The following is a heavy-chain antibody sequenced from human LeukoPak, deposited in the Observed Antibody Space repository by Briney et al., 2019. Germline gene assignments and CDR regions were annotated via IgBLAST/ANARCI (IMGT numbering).Heavy chain of an antibody. CDR1: GGSISSYY. D-gene: IGHD1-26*01. CDR3: ARLLQQRYYYYYYYMDV. V-gene: IGHV4-4*09. J-gene: IGHJ6*03. CDR2: IYTSGST. Sequence: SETLPLTCTVSGGSISSYYWSWIRQPPGKGLEWIGYIYTSGSTNYNPSLKSRVTISVDTSKNQFSLKLSSVTAADTAVYYCARLLQQRYYYYYYYMDVWGKGTTVTVSS.